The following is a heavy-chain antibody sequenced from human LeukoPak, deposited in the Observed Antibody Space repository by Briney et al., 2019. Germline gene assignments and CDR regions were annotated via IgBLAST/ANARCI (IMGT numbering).Heavy chain of an antibody. V-gene: IGHV1-8*01. CDR2: MNPNSGNT. J-gene: IGHJ5*02. Sequence: APVKVSCKASGYTFTSYDINWVRQATGQGLEWMGWMNPNSGNTGYAQKFQGRVTMTRNTSISTAYMELSSLRSEDTAVYYCARGGTIAARGGNWFDPWGQGTLVTVSS. CDR3: ARGGTIAARGGNWFDP. CDR1: GYTFTSYD. D-gene: IGHD6-6*01.